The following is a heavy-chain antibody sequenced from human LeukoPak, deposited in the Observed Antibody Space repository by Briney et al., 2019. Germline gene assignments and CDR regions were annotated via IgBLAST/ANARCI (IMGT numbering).Heavy chain of an antibody. V-gene: IGHV3-48*02. CDR1: GFTFNSYS. CDR2: IGSSSSII. CDR3: VRDSVYAFDI. Sequence: QPGGSLRLSCGASGFTFNSYSMNWVRQAPGKGLEWVSYIGSSSSIISYADSVKGRFTISRDNAKNSLYLQMNGLRDEDTAVYYCVRDSVYAFDIWGQGTMVTVSS. D-gene: IGHD6-6*01. J-gene: IGHJ3*02.